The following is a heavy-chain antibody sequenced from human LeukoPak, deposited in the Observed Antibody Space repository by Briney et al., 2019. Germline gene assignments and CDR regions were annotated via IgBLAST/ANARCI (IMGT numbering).Heavy chain of an antibody. CDR2: INSDGSST. CDR1: GFTFSSYW. CDR3: ARERYSGYEDAFDI. D-gene: IGHD5-12*01. V-gene: IGHV3-74*01. J-gene: IGHJ3*02. Sequence: GGSLRLSCAASGFTFSSYWMHWVRQAPGKGLVWVSRINSDGSSTSYADSVKGRFTISRDNAKNTLYLQMNSLRAEDTAVYYCARERYSGYEDAFDIWGQGTMVTVSS.